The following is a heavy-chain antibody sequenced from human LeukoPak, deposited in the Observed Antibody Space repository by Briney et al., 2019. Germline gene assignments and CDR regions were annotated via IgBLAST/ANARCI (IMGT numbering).Heavy chain of an antibody. CDR1: GYTLTELS. CDR3: ATYCSSTSCYSPEG. D-gene: IGHD2-2*02. V-gene: IGHV1-24*01. Sequence: ASVKVSCNVSGYTLTELSMHWVRQAPGEGLEWMGGFDPEDGETIYAQKFQGRVTTTEDTSTDTAYMELSSLRSEDTAVYYCATYCSSTSCYSPEGWGQGTLVTVSS. CDR2: FDPEDGET. J-gene: IGHJ4*02.